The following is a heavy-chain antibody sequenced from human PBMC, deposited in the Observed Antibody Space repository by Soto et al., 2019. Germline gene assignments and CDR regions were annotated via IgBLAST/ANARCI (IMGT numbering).Heavy chain of an antibody. CDR2: ISSSTSTR. Sequence: AGSLRLSCAASGCMLSRYSMNWVRQAPGKGLEWISYISSSTSTRYYADSVKGRFTISRDNAKKSLYLQMNSLRAEDTAVYYCARDYVMDVWGQGT. J-gene: IGHJ6*02. CDR1: GCMLSRYS. V-gene: IGHV3-48*01. CDR3: ARDYVMDV.